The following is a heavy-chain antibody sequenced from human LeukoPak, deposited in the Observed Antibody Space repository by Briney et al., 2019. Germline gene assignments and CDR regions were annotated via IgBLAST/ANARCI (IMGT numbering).Heavy chain of an antibody. CDR2: ISATGGSP. D-gene: IGHD3-3*01. Sequence: PGGSLRLSCGASGFTFSTYALPWVRQPPGKGLEWVSAISATGGSPYYADSVKGRFTISRDNSKNTLYLQMNSLRAEDTAVYYCAKGKVSAFLNWFDPWGQGTLVTVSS. J-gene: IGHJ5*02. V-gene: IGHV3-23*01. CDR3: AKGKVSAFLNWFDP. CDR1: GFTFSTYA.